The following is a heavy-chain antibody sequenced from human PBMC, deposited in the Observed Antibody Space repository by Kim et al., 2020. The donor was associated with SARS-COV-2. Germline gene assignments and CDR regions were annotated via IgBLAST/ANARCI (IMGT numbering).Heavy chain of an antibody. CDR3: ARDSSSLWFGETGWFDP. D-gene: IGHD3-10*01. V-gene: IGHV1-3*01. Sequence: ASVKVSCKASGYTFTSYAMHWVRQAPGQRLEWMGWINAGNGNTKYSQKFQGRVTITRDTSASTAYMELSSLRSEDTAVYYCARDSSSLWFGETGWFDPWGQGTLVTVSS. J-gene: IGHJ5*02. CDR2: INAGNGNT. CDR1: GYTFTSYA.